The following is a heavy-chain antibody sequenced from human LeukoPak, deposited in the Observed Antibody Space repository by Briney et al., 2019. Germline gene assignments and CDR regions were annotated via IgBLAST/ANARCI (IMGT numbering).Heavy chain of an antibody. CDR1: GFTFNNNW. V-gene: IGHV3-74*01. Sequence: GGSLRLSCAASGFTFNNNWMHWVRQVPGKGLVWVSRINSDASSTSYTDSVKGRFTISRDNAKNTLYLQMNSLRAEDTAVYYCARHCSSTSCFDSWGQGTLVTVSS. CDR2: INSDASST. CDR3: ARHCSSTSCFDS. J-gene: IGHJ4*02. D-gene: IGHD2-2*01.